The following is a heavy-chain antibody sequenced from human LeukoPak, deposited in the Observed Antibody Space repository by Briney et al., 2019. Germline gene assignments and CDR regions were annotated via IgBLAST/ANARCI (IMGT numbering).Heavy chain of an antibody. CDR2: INPNSGGT. CDR3: ARDLDGYKPFDY. J-gene: IGHJ4*02. V-gene: IGHV1-2*06. CDR1: GYTFTGYY. Sequence: ASVKVSCKASGYTFTGYYMHWVRQAPGQGLEWMGRINPNSGGTNYAQKFQGRVTMTRDTSISTAYMELSRLRSDDTAVYYCARDLDGYKPFDYWGQGTLVTVSS. D-gene: IGHD5-24*01.